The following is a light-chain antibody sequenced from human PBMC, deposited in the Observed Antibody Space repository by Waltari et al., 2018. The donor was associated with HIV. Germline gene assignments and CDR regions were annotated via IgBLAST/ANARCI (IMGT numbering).Light chain of an antibody. Sequence: SVLTQPPSLSAAPGQKVTISCYGSDSDIGNNYVPWYQQLPETAPKLLIHENNKRPSGIPDRFSGSKSGTSATLAITGLQTGDEADYFCGTWDSNLSVVLFGGGTKLTVL. CDR2: ENN. V-gene: IGLV1-51*01. J-gene: IGLJ2*01. CDR1: DSDIGNNY. CDR3: GTWDSNLSVVL.